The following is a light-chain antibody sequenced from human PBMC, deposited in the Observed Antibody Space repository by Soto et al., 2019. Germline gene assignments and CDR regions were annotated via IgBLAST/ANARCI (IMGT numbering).Light chain of an antibody. J-gene: IGKJ5*01. V-gene: IGKV1-9*01. CDR1: QGITNH. CDR3: QKLDSFPLT. Sequence: DIQLTQAPSFLSASVGDRVTITCRASQGITNHLAWYQQKPGKAPKLLIYAASTLQSGVPSRFSGSGSGTEFTLTISSLQPEDFASYYCQKLDSFPLTCGQGKRRANK. CDR2: AAS.